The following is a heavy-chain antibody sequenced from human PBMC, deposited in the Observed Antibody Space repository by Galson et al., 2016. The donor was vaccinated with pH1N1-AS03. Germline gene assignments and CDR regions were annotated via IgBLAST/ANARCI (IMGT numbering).Heavy chain of an antibody. J-gene: IGHJ4*02. Sequence: SLRLSCAASGFTFTNAWMSWVRQAPGKGLEWVGRIKSKTDGGTTDYAAPVKGRFNIARDDSENTLYLQMNSLNTEDTAVYYCAMYTYGSFAYWGQGTLVTVSS. CDR3: AMYTYGSFAY. D-gene: IGHD5-18*01. CDR2: IKSKTDGGTT. V-gene: IGHV3-15*01. CDR1: GFTFTNAW.